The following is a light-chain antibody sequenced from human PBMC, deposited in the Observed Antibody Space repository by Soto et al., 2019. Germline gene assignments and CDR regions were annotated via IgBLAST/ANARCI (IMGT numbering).Light chain of an antibody. CDR2: DTY. CDR3: LLSYSDGYVI. V-gene: IGLV7-46*01. J-gene: IGLJ2*01. Sequence: QAVVTQERSLTVSPGGTVTLTSGSSTGAVTSDHFPYWFQQKPGQAPKTLIYDTYNRHSWTPARFSGSLLGGKAALTLSGAQPEDEADYYCLLSYSDGYVIFGGGTQLTVL. CDR1: TGAVTSDHF.